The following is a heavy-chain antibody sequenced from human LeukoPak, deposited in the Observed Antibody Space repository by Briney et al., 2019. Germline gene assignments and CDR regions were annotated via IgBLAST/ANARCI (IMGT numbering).Heavy chain of an antibody. D-gene: IGHD2-21*01. V-gene: IGHV3-7*01. Sequence: GGSLRLSCAASGFTFSSYWMSWVRQAPGKGLEWVANIKQDGSEKYYVDSVKGRFTISRDNAKNSLYLQMNSLRAEDTAVYYCARAEAFSPYSFYYYYYMDVWGKGTTVTVSS. CDR2: IKQDGSEK. J-gene: IGHJ6*03. CDR1: GFTFSSYW. CDR3: ARAEAFSPYSFYYYYYMDV.